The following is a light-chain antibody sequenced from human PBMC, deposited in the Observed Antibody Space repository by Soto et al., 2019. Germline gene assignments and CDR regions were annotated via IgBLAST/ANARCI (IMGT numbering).Light chain of an antibody. CDR3: QSYDSSLSAVV. CDR2: GNS. J-gene: IGLJ2*01. Sequence: QSVLTQPPSVSGAPGQRVTISCTGSSSNIGAGYDVKWYQQLPGTAPKLLIHGNSNRPSGVLDRFSGSKSGTSASLAITGLQAEDEADYYCQSYDSSLSAVVFGGGTKLNVL. CDR1: SSNIGAGYD. V-gene: IGLV1-40*01.